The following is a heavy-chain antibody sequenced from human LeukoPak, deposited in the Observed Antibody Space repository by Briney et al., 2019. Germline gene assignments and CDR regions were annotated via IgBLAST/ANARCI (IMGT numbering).Heavy chain of an antibody. D-gene: IGHD5-18*01. CDR3: AKGGYSYGHFDY. V-gene: IGHV3-23*01. CDR2: ISGSGGST. Sequence: GGSLRLSCAASGFTFSSYAMSWVRQAPGRGLEWVSAISGSGGSTYYADSVKGRFTISRDNSKNTLYLQMNSLRAEDTAVYYCAKGGYSYGHFDYWGQGTLVTVSS. CDR1: GFTFSSYA. J-gene: IGHJ4*02.